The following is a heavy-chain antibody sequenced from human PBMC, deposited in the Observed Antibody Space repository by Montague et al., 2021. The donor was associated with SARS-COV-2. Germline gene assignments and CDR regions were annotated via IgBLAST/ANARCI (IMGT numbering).Heavy chain of an antibody. CDR1: GVSVSNRYTH. CDR3: RVVPAGIPKGPNFYYMDV. CDR2: IYHSGST. J-gene: IGHJ6*03. Sequence: SETLSLTCTVSGVSVSNRYTHWSWIRQSPGKGLEWIGQIYHSGSTNYNPSLKSRVTISVDTSKNQFSLKLSSVTAADTALYYCRVVPAGIPKGPNFYYMDVWGKGTTVTVSS. D-gene: IGHD2-2*02. V-gene: IGHV4-61*01.